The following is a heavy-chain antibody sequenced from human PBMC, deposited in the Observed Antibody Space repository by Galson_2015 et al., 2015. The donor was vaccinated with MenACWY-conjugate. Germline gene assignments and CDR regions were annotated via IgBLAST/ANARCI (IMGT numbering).Heavy chain of an antibody. V-gene: IGHV3-7*03. Sequence: SLRLSCAASGFTFSNYWMTWVRQAPGKGLEWVANINQDGGVKNYVDSVKGRFTISRDNAENSLRLQMDSLRAEDTAVYYCARDPPHYYDNNYDMDVWGQGTTVTVSS. CDR1: GFTFSNYW. J-gene: IGHJ6*02. D-gene: IGHD3-22*01. CDR2: INQDGGVK. CDR3: ARDPPHYYDNNYDMDV.